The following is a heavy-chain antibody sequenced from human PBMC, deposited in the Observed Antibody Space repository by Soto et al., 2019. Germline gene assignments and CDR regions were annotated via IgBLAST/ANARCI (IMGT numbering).Heavy chain of an antibody. V-gene: IGHV3-74*01. CDR1: GFTFSTYW. D-gene: IGHD3-3*01. CDR2: IDAVGRTT. Sequence: EVQLVESGGGLVQPGGSLRLSCAASGFTFSTYWMHWVRQAPGKGLVWVSRIDAVGRTTNYADSVKGRFTISRDNSKNTLYLQMNSLRSDDAAVYYCVRPQYDVSIGYLDYGDSWGQGTLVTVSS. CDR3: VRPQYDVSIGYLDYGDS. J-gene: IGHJ4*02.